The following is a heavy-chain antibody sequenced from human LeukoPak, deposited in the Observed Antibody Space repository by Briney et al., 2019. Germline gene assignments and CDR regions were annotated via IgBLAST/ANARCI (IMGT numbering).Heavy chain of an antibody. CDR3: ARDVFSGRYSRSWSSDGFDI. CDR1: VGSISSYY. D-gene: IGHD6-13*01. CDR2: ISPTGGT. Sequence: PPETLSLTCSVSVGSISSYYWSSIRQPPGKGLEWIGYISPTGGTNYNPSLTGRVPVSVDTSKHLLSLILDPVTAADTAVYYCARDVFSGRYSRSWSSDGFDIWGEGTMVTVSS. V-gene: IGHV4-59*12. J-gene: IGHJ3*02.